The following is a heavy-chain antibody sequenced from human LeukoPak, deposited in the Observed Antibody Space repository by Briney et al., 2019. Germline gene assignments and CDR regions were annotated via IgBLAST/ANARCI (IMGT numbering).Heavy chain of an antibody. D-gene: IGHD6-6*01. CDR2: INTDGSRT. CDR3: ARDFIAARNYYYMDV. Sequence: PGGSLRLSCAASGFTFSSYWMHWVRQAPGKGLVWVSRINTDGSRTSCADSVKGRFTISRDNAKNTMYLQMNSLRAEDTAVYYCARDFIAARNYYYMDVWAKGPRSPSP. CDR1: GFTFSSYW. J-gene: IGHJ6*03. V-gene: IGHV3-74*01.